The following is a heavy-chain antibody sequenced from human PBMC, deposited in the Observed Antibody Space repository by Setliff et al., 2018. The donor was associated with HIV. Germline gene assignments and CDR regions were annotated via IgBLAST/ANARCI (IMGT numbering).Heavy chain of an antibody. Sequence: GGSLRLSCAVSGFIFSRYEMNWVRQAPGKGLEWISYISSSGNDVKYADSVKGRFTISRDNAKNSLYLQLNSMRADDTSVYYCAREVGAPDYFDSWGQGTLVTVSS. CDR2: ISSSGNDV. CDR3: AREVGAPDYFDS. CDR1: GFIFSRYE. V-gene: IGHV3-48*03. D-gene: IGHD1-26*01. J-gene: IGHJ4*02.